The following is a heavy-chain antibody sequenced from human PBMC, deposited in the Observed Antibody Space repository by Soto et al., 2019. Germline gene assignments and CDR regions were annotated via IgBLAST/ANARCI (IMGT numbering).Heavy chain of an antibody. V-gene: IGHV3-30*18. Sequence: QVQLVESGGGVVQTGRPLRLSCAASGFTFSSYGMHWVRQAPGKGLEWVAVISYDGRSDKYYADSVKGRVTISRDNSKSTLYLQMNSLRAEDTAVYYCAKGSGMYTHDRHGYSVYYGMDVWGQGTTVTVSS. CDR2: ISYDGRSDK. CDR3: AKGSGMYTHDRHGYSVYYGMDV. D-gene: IGHD2-15*01. CDR1: GFTFSSYG. J-gene: IGHJ6*02.